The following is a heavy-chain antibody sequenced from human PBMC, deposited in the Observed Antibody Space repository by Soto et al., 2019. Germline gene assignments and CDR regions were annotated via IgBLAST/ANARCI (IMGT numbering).Heavy chain of an antibody. CDR2: INPSGGST. CDR3: ARGGYSGPNYYYGMDV. V-gene: IGHV1-46*01. J-gene: IGHJ6*02. CDR1: GYTFTSYY. D-gene: IGHD5-12*01. Sequence: ASVKVSCKASGYTFTSYYMHWVLQAPGQGLEWMGIINPSGGSTSYAQKFQGRVTMTRDTSTSTVYMELSSLRSEDTAVYYCARGGYSGPNYYYGMDVWGQGTTVTVSS.